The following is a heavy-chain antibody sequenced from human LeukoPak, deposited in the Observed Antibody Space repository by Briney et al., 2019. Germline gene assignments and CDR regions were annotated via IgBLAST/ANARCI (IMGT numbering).Heavy chain of an antibody. CDR1: GFTFSSYW. Sequence: PGGSLRLSCAASGFTFSSYWMSWLRQARGKGGEWVANIKEDGSDKSYVDSVRGRFSISRDNAKISLYLQMNSLRAEDTAVYYCARDSSSQYYYYGIDVWGQGTTVTVSS. CDR3: ARDSSSQYYYYGIDV. V-gene: IGHV3-7*03. D-gene: IGHD6-6*01. J-gene: IGHJ6*02. CDR2: IKEDGSDK.